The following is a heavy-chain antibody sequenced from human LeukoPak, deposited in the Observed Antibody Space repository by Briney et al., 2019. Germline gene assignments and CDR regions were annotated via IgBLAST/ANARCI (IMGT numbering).Heavy chain of an antibody. Sequence: GGSLRLSCAASGFTFSSYSMNWVRQTPGKGLEWVSYISSSSSTIYYADSVKGRFTISRGNAKNSLYQQMNSLRAEDTAVYYCARVLHKRNYDGTDYYGFWGQGTLVTVSS. J-gene: IGHJ4*02. V-gene: IGHV3-48*01. D-gene: IGHD3-22*01. CDR2: ISSSSSTI. CDR1: GFTFSSYS. CDR3: ARVLHKRNYDGTDYYGF.